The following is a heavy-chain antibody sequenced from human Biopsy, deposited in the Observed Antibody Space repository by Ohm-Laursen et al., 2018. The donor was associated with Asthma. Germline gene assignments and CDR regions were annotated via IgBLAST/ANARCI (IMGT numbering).Heavy chain of an antibody. D-gene: IGHD5-12*01. J-gene: IGHJ4*02. CDR1: GRHFGSYN. V-gene: IGHV3-30-3*01. Sequence: SLRLSCSASGRHFGSYNMHWARQAPGKGLEWVAVITFDGSTQYYGDSVKGRFTISRDNSKNLLFLQMSSLRAEDTAVYYCLRDTLGYYSDTWGQGTLVTVSS. CDR3: LRDTLGYYSDT. CDR2: ITFDGSTQ.